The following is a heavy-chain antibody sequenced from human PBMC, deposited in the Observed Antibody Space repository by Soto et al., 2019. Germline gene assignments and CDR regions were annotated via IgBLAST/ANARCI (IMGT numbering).Heavy chain of an antibody. CDR1: GGSISSSSYY. Sequence: QLQLQESGPGLVKPSETLSLTCTVSGGSISSSSYYWGWIRQPPGKGLEWIGRIYYSGSTYYNPSLKSRVTISVDTSKNQFSLKLSSVTAADTAVYYCGLLAVAGTRAFDYWGQGTLVTVSS. CDR2: IYYSGST. CDR3: GLLAVAGTRAFDY. J-gene: IGHJ4*02. D-gene: IGHD6-19*01. V-gene: IGHV4-39*01.